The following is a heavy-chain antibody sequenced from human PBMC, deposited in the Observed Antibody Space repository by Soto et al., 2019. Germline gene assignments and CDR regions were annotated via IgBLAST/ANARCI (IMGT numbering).Heavy chain of an antibody. CDR3: ATALYSSGRTPGGY. V-gene: IGHV3-23*01. J-gene: IGHJ4*02. CDR1: GFTFSNYA. Sequence: EVQVLESGGASVQPGGSLRLSCAASGFTFSNYAMNWVRQAPGKGLEWVSLISGSGSTTYYADSVKGRFTISRDNPKNTLFLQMNSLRVEDTAVYYCATALYSSGRTPGGYWGQGTLVTVSS. CDR2: ISGSGSTT. D-gene: IGHD6-19*01.